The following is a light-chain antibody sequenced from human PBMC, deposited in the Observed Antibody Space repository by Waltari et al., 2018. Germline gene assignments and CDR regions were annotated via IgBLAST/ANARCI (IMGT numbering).Light chain of an antibody. J-gene: IGKJ4*01. CDR3: QQHTNWPPEVA. Sequence: EIVFTQSPATLSLSLGERATLSCRASQSVRGSLVCYQQKPGPAPRFLIYDASNRATGIPARFSGSGSGTDFTLTISSLEAEDFAVYYCQQHTNWPPEVAFGGGTKVEIK. CDR1: QSVRGS. V-gene: IGKV3-11*01. CDR2: DAS.